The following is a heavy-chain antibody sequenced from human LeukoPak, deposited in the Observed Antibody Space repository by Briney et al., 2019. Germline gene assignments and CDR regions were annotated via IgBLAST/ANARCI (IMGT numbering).Heavy chain of an antibody. Sequence: SGGSLRLSCAASGFTFSSYDMTWVRQAPGKGLEWVSYIVGSSTTIYYADSVKGRFTISRDNAKNSLYLQMNSLRAEDTAVYYCARVLTSGWYKWFDPWGQGTLVTVSS. D-gene: IGHD6-19*01. CDR3: ARVLTSGWYKWFDP. CDR2: IVGSSTTI. V-gene: IGHV3-48*01. CDR1: GFTFSSYD. J-gene: IGHJ5*02.